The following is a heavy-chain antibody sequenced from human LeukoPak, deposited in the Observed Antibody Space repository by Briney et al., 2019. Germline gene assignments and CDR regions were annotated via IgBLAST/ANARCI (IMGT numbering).Heavy chain of an antibody. CDR3: ASAPIRYSSIVDPNFGY. Sequence: SETLSLTCSVSGGSISSSSYYWGWIRQPPGKGLEWIGSIYYSGSTYYTPSLKSRITISADTSKNQFSLKLSSVTAADTAVYYCASAPIRYSSIVDPNFGYWGQGTLVTVSS. CDR1: GGSISSSSYY. J-gene: IGHJ4*02. V-gene: IGHV4-39*01. D-gene: IGHD6-13*01. CDR2: IYYSGST.